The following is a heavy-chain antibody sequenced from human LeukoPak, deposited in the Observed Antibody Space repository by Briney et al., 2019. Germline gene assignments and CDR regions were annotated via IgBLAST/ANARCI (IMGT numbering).Heavy chain of an antibody. D-gene: IGHD6-19*01. CDR3: ARRDTGWNYFDY. CDR1: GGSINSHY. CDR2: IYYTGKI. J-gene: IGHJ4*02. V-gene: IGHV4-59*08. Sequence: SETLSLTCAVSGGSINSHYWGWVRQPPGKGLQWIGDIYYTGKINYNPSLKSRVTITLDTSKDHLSLNLTSVLAADTAIYYCARRDTGWNYFDYWGQGILVTVSS.